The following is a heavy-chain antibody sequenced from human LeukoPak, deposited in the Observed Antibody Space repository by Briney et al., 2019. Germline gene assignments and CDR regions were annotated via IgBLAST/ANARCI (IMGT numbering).Heavy chain of an antibody. CDR2: IRYDGSNK. Sequence: GGSLRLSCVASGFKFDIYTMGWVRQAPGKGLEWVAFIRYDGSNKYYADSVKGRFTISRDNSKNTLYLQMNSLRAEDTAVYYCAKYPYYYDSSGYYAEYFQHWGQGTLVTVSS. CDR3: AKYPYYYDSSGYYAEYFQH. J-gene: IGHJ1*01. CDR1: GFKFDIYT. V-gene: IGHV3-30*02. D-gene: IGHD3-22*01.